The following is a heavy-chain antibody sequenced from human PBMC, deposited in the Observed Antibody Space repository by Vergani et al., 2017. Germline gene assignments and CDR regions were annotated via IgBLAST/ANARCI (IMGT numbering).Heavy chain of an antibody. Sequence: QVQLQESGPGLVKPSETLSLTCTVSGGSISSYYWSWIRQPPGKGLEWIGYIYYSGSTNYKPSLKSRVTISVDTSKNQFSLKLSSVTAADTAVYYCASPDNYGDYVPFDYWGQGTLVTVSS. D-gene: IGHD4-17*01. CDR3: ASPDNYGDYVPFDY. J-gene: IGHJ4*02. V-gene: IGHV4-59*01. CDR2: IYYSGST. CDR1: GGSISSYY.